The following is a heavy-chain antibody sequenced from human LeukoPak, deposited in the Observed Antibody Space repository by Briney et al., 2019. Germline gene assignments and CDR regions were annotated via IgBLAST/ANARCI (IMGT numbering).Heavy chain of an antibody. V-gene: IGHV1-2*06. CDR3: ARDPMIVVVITEDDAFDI. CDR1: GYTFTCYY. D-gene: IGHD3-22*01. CDR2: INPNSGGT. J-gene: IGHJ3*02. Sequence: ASVKVSCKASGYTFTCYYMHWVRQAPGQGLEWMGRINPNSGGTNYAQKFQGRVTMTRDTSISTAYMELSRLRSDDTAVYYCARDPMIVVVITEDDAFDIWGQGTMVTVSS.